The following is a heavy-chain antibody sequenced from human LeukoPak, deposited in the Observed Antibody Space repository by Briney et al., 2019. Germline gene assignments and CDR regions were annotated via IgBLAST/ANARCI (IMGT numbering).Heavy chain of an antibody. Sequence: GESLKISCKGSGSIFTSYWIGWVRQLPGKGLEGRGIIYPGDSDTRYSPSFQGQVTISADKSISTAYLQWSSLKASDTAMYYCASTNYYGSGSRIQYWGQGTLVTVSS. CDR3: ASTNYYGSGSRIQY. J-gene: IGHJ4*02. CDR2: IYPGDSDT. D-gene: IGHD3-10*01. CDR1: GSIFTSYW. V-gene: IGHV5-51*01.